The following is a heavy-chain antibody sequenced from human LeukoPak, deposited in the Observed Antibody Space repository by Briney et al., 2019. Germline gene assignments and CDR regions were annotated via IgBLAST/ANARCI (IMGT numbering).Heavy chain of an antibody. CDR2: SYYSGST. Sequence: SETLSLTCTVSGGSISSYYWSWIRQPPGKGLEWIGYSYYSGSTNYNPSLKSRVTVSVDTSKKQFSLKLSSVTAADTAVYYCASGYSYGHFDYWGQGTLVTVSS. V-gene: IGHV4-59*01. CDR1: GGSISSYY. J-gene: IGHJ4*02. CDR3: ASGYSYGHFDY. D-gene: IGHD5-18*01.